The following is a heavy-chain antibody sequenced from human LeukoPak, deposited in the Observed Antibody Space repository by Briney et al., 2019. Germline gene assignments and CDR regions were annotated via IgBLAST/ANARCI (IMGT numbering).Heavy chain of an antibody. Sequence: ASVKVSCKASGYTFTSYAMNWVRQAPGQGLEWMGWINTNTGNPTYAQGFTGRFVFSLDTSVSTAYLQISSLKAEDTAVYYCARKDFYDSSGYSLTFDYWGQGTLVTVSS. CDR3: ARKDFYDSSGYSLTFDY. D-gene: IGHD3-22*01. J-gene: IGHJ4*02. CDR1: GYTFTSYA. V-gene: IGHV7-4-1*02. CDR2: INTNTGNP.